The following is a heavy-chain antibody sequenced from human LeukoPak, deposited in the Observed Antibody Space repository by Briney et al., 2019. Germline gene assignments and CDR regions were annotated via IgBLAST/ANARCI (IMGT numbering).Heavy chain of an antibody. CDR1: GFTFSSYF. CDR3: AIYTSRWYY. J-gene: IGHJ4*02. CDR2: ICSDSSYI. Sequence: GGSLRLSCAASGFTFSSYFMNWVRQAPGKGLEWVSSICSDSSYIYNADSVKGRFTISRDNAKNSLFLQMDSLRADDTALYYCAIYTSRWYYWGQGALVTVSS. V-gene: IGHV3-21*01. D-gene: IGHD6-13*01.